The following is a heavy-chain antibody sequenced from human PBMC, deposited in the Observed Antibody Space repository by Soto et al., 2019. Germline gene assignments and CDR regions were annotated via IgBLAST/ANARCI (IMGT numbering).Heavy chain of an antibody. Sequence: KTSETLSLTCSVSGYSITSGFYWGWVRQPPGKGLEWIGSIYHTGNTYYNPSLKSRVTISVATSKNQFSLKLSSVSAADTAVYYCARRQVYIYELDHWGQGILVTVSS. CDR1: GYSITSGFY. CDR2: IYHTGNT. CDR3: ARRQVYIYELDH. J-gene: IGHJ4*02. D-gene: IGHD5-18*01. V-gene: IGHV4-38-2*02.